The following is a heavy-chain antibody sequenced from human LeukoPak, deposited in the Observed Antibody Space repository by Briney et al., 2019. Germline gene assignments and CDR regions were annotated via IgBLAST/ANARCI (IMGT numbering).Heavy chain of an antibody. Sequence: GGSLRLSCAASGFTFSSYAMSWVRQAPGKGLEWVSAISGSGGSTYYADSVKGRFTISRDNSKNTLYLQMNSLRAEDTAVYYCAKDPAVGYDILTGYYKWNYFDYWGQGTLVTVSS. J-gene: IGHJ4*02. CDR1: GFTFSSYA. CDR2: ISGSGGST. D-gene: IGHD3-9*01. V-gene: IGHV3-23*01. CDR3: AKDPAVGYDILTGYYKWNYFDY.